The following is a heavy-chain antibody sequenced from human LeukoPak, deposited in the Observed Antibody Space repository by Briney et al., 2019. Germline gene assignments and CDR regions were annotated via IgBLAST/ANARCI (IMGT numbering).Heavy chain of an antibody. V-gene: IGHV3-48*02. D-gene: IGHD3-22*01. CDR3: ARVGDYYDRSARYYGMDV. CDR1: GFTFSSYS. J-gene: IGHJ6*02. Sequence: GGSLRLSCAASGFTFSSYSMNCVRQAPGKGLGWGSYISSNSSTIYYADSVKGRFTISRDNAKNSLNLQMNSLRDEDTAVYHCARVGDYYDRSARYYGMDVWGQGTTVTVSS. CDR2: ISSNSSTI.